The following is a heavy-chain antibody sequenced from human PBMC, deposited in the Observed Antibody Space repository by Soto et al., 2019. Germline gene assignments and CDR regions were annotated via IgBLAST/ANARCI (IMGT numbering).Heavy chain of an antibody. V-gene: IGHV3-30*18. J-gene: IGHJ3*02. CDR1: GFALSSYG. D-gene: IGHD1-26*01. CDR2: ISYDGSNK. CDR3: AKARSWADASDI. Sequence: PXGSLRLSCAASGFALSSYGMHWVRQAPGKGLEWVAVISYDGSNKYYADSVKGRFTISRDNSKNTLYLQMNSLRAEDTAVYYCAKARSWADASDIWGQGTMVTVSS.